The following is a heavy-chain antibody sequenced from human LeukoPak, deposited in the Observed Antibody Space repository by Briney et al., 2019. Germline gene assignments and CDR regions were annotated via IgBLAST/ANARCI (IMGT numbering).Heavy chain of an antibody. CDR2: MNPNSGNT. Sequence: ASVKVSCKASGYTFTSYDINWVRQATGQGLEWMGWMNPNSGNTGYAQKFQGRVTITRNTSISTAYMELSSLRSEDTAVYYCARCSPYYDILTGHRDCDAFDIWSQGTMVTVSS. V-gene: IGHV1-8*03. D-gene: IGHD3-9*01. CDR1: GYTFTSYD. J-gene: IGHJ3*02. CDR3: ARCSPYYDILTGHRDCDAFDI.